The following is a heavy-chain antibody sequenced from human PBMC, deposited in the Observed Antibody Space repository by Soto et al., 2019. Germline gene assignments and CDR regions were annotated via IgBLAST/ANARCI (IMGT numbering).Heavy chain of an antibody. V-gene: IGHV1-3*01. CDR3: ARAGQLERRNPDRSSLDY. CDR2: INAGNGNT. J-gene: IGHJ4*02. Sequence: ASVKVSCKASGYTFTSYAMHWVRQAPGQRLEWMGWINAGNGNTKYSQKFQGRVTITRDTSARTAYMRLSSLRPEDTAVYYCARAGQLERRNPDRSSLDYWGQGTLVTVSS. D-gene: IGHD1-1*01. CDR1: GYTFTSYA.